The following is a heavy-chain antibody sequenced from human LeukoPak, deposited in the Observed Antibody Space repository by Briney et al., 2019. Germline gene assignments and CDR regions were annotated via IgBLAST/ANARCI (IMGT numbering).Heavy chain of an antibody. J-gene: IGHJ3*02. CDR3: AKVPYYDFWSGKDAFDI. Sequence: GGSLRLSCAASGFTFSSYAMSWVRQAPGKGLEWVSVISGSGGGTYYPDSVKGRYTTSRDNSKNTLYLQMNSLRAEDTAVYYCAKVPYYDFWSGKDAFDIWGQGTMVTVSS. CDR2: ISGSGGGT. CDR1: GFTFSSYA. V-gene: IGHV3-23*01. D-gene: IGHD3-3*01.